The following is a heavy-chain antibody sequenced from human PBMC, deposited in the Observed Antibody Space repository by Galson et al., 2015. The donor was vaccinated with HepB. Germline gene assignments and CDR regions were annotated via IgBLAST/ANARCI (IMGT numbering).Heavy chain of an antibody. D-gene: IGHD3-10*01. CDR1: GFTFSSYW. V-gene: IGHV3-7*03. CDR2: IKQDGSEK. Sequence: SLRLSCAASGFTFSSYWMSWVRQAPGKGLEWVANIKQDGSEKYYVDSVKGRFTISRDNAKNSLYLQMNSLKASDTAMYYCARTYYGSGSPYFDYWGQGTLVTVSS. J-gene: IGHJ4*02. CDR3: ARTYYGSGSPYFDY.